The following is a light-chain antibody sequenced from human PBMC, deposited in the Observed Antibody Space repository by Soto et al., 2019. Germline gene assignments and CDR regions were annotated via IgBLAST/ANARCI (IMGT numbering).Light chain of an antibody. Sequence: VMTHSPSTLSVSPWERATLSCMSIESVSINLAWYQQRPGQAPRLLVYGASTRATDTPVRFRGSGSGTEFTLTISSLQSEDFAVYYCQQYNNWPPSIIFGQGTRLEIK. CDR1: ESVSIN. CDR3: QQYNNWPPSII. V-gene: IGKV3-15*01. CDR2: GAS. J-gene: IGKJ5*01.